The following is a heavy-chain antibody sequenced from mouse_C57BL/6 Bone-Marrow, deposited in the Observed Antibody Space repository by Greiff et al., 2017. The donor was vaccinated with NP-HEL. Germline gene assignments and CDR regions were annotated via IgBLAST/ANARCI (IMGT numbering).Heavy chain of an antibody. CDR2: IDPSDGET. Sequence: VQLKQPGAELVKPGASVKLSCTASGFNFNDYYMHWVKQRTEQGLEWIGRIDPSDGETKYAPKFQGKAPLTVDTSSNTAYLQLSRLASEDTAVYYCATRYYGSRVWGAYWGQGALVTVSA. J-gene: IGHJ3*01. D-gene: IGHD1-1*01. CDR1: GFNFNDYY. V-gene: IGHV14-2*01. CDR3: ATRYYGSRVWGAY.